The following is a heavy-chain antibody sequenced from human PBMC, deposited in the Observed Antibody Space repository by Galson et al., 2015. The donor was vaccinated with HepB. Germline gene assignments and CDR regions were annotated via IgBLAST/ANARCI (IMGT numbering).Heavy chain of an antibody. CDR1: GGSISSGGYY. D-gene: IGHD3-22*01. Sequence: TLSLTCTVSGGSISSGGYYWSWIRQHPGKGLEWIGYIYYSGSTYYNPSLKSRVTISVDTSKNQFSLKLSSVTAADTAVYYCARGNYDSSGYYFPNWGQGTLVTVSS. V-gene: IGHV4-31*03. CDR2: IYYSGST. CDR3: ARGNYDSSGYYFPN. J-gene: IGHJ4*02.